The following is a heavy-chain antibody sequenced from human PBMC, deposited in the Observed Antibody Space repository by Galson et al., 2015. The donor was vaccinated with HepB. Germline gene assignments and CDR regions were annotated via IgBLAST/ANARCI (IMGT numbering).Heavy chain of an antibody. V-gene: IGHV4-31*03. CDR3: ARVGDSSGTYWYFDL. J-gene: IGHJ2*01. CDR1: GGSISSGGYY. Sequence: TLSLTCTVSGGSISSGGYYWSWIRQHPGKGLEWIGYIYYSGSTYYNPSLKSRVTISVGTSKNQFSLKLSSVTAADTAVYYCARVGDSSGTYWYFDLWGRGTLVTVSS. CDR2: IYYSGST. D-gene: IGHD3-22*01.